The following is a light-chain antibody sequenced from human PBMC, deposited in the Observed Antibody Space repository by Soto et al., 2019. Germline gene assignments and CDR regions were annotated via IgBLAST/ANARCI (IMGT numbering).Light chain of an antibody. CDR2: EVI. V-gene: IGLV2-14*01. J-gene: IGLJ2*01. CDR3: SSYTSSSSLV. Sequence: QSALTQPASVSGSPGQSITISCTGTSSDVGGYNYVSWYQHHPGKAPKLLIYEVISRPSGISDRFSGSKSGNTASRTISDLQAEDEADYSCSSYTSSSSLVFGGGTKLTVL. CDR1: SSDVGGYNY.